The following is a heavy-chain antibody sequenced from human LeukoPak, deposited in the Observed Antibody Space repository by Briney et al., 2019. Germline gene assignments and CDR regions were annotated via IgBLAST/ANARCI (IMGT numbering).Heavy chain of an antibody. CDR2: ISSNGDNT. CDR3: ARELPPLEKYYFDY. V-gene: IGHV3-64D*08. CDR1: GFTFSTYA. J-gene: IGHJ4*02. D-gene: IGHD3-3*01. Sequence: GGSLRLSCSASGFTFSTYAMHWVRQAPGKGLEYVSAISSNGDNTYYADSVRGRFTISRDNSKNTLYLQMSSLRAEDTAVYYCARELPPLEKYYFDYWGQGTLVTVSS.